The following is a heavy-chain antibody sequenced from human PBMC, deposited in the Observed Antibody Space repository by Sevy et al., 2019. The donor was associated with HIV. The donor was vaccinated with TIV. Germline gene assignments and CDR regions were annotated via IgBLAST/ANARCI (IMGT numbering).Heavy chain of an antibody. D-gene: IGHD3-22*01. CDR3: ARNYYDSSGYYPEYFQH. CDR2: IYPGDSDT. CDR1: GYSFTSYW. Sequence: GESLKISCKGSGYSFTSYWIGWVRQMPGKGLEWMGIIYPGDSDTRYSPSFQGQVTISAGKSISTAYLQWSSLKASDTAMYYCARNYYDSSGYYPEYFQHWGQGTLVTVSS. V-gene: IGHV5-51*01. J-gene: IGHJ1*01.